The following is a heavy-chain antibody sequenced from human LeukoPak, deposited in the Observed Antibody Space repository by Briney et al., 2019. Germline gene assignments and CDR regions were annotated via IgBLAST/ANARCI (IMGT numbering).Heavy chain of an antibody. D-gene: IGHD4-23*01. CDR2: ISYDGSNK. V-gene: IGHV3-30*04. J-gene: IGHJ4*02. CDR3: ARDTGYGGLTYTDY. CDR1: GFTFSSYA. Sequence: PGGSLRLSCAASGFTFSSYAMHWVRQAPGKGLEWVAVISYDGSNKYYADSVKGRFTISRDNSKNTLYLQMNSLRAEDTAVYYCARDTGYGGLTYTDYWGQGTLVTVSS.